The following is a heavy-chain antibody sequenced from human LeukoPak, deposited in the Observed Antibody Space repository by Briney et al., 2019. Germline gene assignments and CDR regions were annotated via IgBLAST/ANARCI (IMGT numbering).Heavy chain of an antibody. CDR3: ARDYYYDSSGYYYRAGDAFDI. CDR1: GGSFSGYY. V-gene: IGHV4-34*01. D-gene: IGHD3-22*01. CDR2: INHSGST. Sequence: SETLSLTCAVYGGSFSGYYWSWIRQPPGKGLEWIGEINHSGSTNYNPSLKSRVTISVDTSKNQFSLKLSSVTAADTAVYYRARDYYYDSSGYYYRAGDAFDIWGQGTMVTVSS. J-gene: IGHJ3*02.